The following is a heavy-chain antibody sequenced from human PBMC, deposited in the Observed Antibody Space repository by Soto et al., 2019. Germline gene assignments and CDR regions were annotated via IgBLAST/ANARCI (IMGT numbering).Heavy chain of an antibody. CDR2: ISSGGGTI. D-gene: IGHD1-20*01. CDR1: GFTCSSYA. J-gene: IGHJ4*02. CDR3: ARDNSYACDY. V-gene: IGHV3-48*01. Sequence: GGSLRLSCAASGFTCSSYAMSWVRQAPGKGLEWVSSISSGGGTIYYADSVKGRFTISRDNAKNSLYLQMNSPRAEDTAVYYCARDNSYACDYWGRGTLVTVSS.